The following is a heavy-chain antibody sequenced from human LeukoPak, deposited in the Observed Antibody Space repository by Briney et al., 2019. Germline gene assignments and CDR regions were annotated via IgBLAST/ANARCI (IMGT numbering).Heavy chain of an antibody. Sequence: GGSLRLSCAASGFTFSGSAMHWVRQASGKGLEWVGRIRSKANSYATAYAASVKGRFTISRDDSKNTAYLQMNSLKTEDTAVYYCTNGGDSSGWYGVDYYYGMDVWGQGTTVTVSS. CDR2: IRSKANSYAT. V-gene: IGHV3-73*01. D-gene: IGHD6-19*01. CDR1: GFTFSGSA. CDR3: TNGGDSSGWYGVDYYYGMDV. J-gene: IGHJ6*02.